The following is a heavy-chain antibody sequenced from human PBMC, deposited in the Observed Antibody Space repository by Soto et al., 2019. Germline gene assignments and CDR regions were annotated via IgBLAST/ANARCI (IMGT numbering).Heavy chain of an antibody. CDR3: ARDALSGYDYYFDY. D-gene: IGHD5-12*01. V-gene: IGHV3-33*01. CDR2: IWYDGSNK. CDR1: GFTFSSYG. Sequence: QVQLVESGGGVVQPGRSLRLSCAASGFTFSSYGMHRVRQAPGKGLEWVAVIWYDGSNKYYADSVKGRFTISRDNSNNTLYLQMNSLRAEDTAVYYCARDALSGYDYYFDYWGQGTLVTVSS. J-gene: IGHJ4*02.